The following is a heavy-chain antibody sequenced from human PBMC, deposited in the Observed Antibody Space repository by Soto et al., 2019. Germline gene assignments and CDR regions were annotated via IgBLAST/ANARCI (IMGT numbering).Heavy chain of an antibody. CDR2: IIPIFGTA. V-gene: IGHV1-69*13. Sequence: SPVKVSCKGSGDTFSSYAISWVRQAPGQGLEWMGGIIPIFGTANYAQKFQGRVTITADESTSTAYMELSSLRSEDTAVYYCARPNYDFWSGYYKDPWFDPWGQGTLVTVSS. D-gene: IGHD3-3*01. CDR3: ARPNYDFWSGYYKDPWFDP. CDR1: GDTFSSYA. J-gene: IGHJ5*02.